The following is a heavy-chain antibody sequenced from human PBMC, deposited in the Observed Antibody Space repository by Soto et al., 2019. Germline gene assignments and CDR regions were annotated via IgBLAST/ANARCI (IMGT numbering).Heavy chain of an antibody. CDR1: GGSFSGYY. V-gene: IGHV4-34*01. D-gene: IGHD6-6*01. J-gene: IGHJ5*02. Sequence: SETLSLTCAVYGGSFSGYYWSWIRQPPGKGLEWIGEINHSGSTNYNPSLKSRVTISVDTSKNQFSLKLSSVTAADTAVYYCGRGRVAARPFYWFDPWGQGTLVTAPQ. CDR3: GRGRVAARPFYWFDP. CDR2: INHSGST.